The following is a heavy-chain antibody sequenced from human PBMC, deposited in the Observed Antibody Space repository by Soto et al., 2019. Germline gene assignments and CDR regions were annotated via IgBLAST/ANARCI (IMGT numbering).Heavy chain of an antibody. D-gene: IGHD2-2*01. CDR1: GGSISSGEYY. CDR2: ISYSGST. V-gene: IGHV4-30-4*01. J-gene: IGHJ5*02. CDR3: ARVPDR. Sequence: SETLSLTCTVSGGSISSGEYYWTWIRQPPGKGLEWIGYISYSGSTHYSPSLKSRVTITVDRSKNQFSLKLSSVTAADTAVYYCARVPDRWGQGTLVTVS.